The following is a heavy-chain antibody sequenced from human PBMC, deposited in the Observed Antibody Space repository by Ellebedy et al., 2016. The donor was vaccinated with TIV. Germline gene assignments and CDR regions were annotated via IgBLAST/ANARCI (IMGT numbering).Heavy chain of an antibody. D-gene: IGHD3-22*01. J-gene: IGHJ6*02. CDR3: ARTYYFDGSDARWMDV. Sequence: PGGSLRLSCAASGFTFSRYWMSWVRQAPEKGLEWVANIKQDGSDWYYVGSVAGRFTISRDNAENSLYLQMNSLRADDTAVYYCARTYYFDGSDARWMDVWGQGTTVTVSS. CDR1: GFTFSRYW. CDR2: IKQDGSDW. V-gene: IGHV3-7*03.